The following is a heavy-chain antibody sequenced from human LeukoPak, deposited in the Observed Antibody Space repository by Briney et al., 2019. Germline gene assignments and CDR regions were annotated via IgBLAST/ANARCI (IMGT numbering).Heavy chain of an antibody. J-gene: IGHJ4*02. D-gene: IGHD3-3*01. CDR2: ISVYNGNT. CDR1: GYTFTTYG. Sequence: GASVKVSCKASGYTFTTYGISWVRQAPGQGLEWMGWISVYNGNTNYAQKLQGRVTITTDTSTSTAYMELRSLRSDDTAVYYCARTKDFGVVTYYFDYWGQGTLVTVSS. V-gene: IGHV1-18*01. CDR3: ARTKDFGVVTYYFDY.